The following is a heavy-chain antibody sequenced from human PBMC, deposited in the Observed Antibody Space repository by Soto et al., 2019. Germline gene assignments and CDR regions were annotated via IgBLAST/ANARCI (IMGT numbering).Heavy chain of an antibody. CDR3: ASHALKSSGYYGRYYYYGMDV. Sequence: GASVKVSCKASGYVFTDYYIHWVRQAPGQGLEWMGGIIPIFGTANYAQKFQGRVTITADESTSTAYMELSSLRSEDTAVYYCASHALKSSGYYGRYYYYGMDVWGQGTTVTVSS. CDR1: GYVFTDYY. D-gene: IGHD3-22*01. V-gene: IGHV1-69*13. J-gene: IGHJ6*02. CDR2: IIPIFGTA.